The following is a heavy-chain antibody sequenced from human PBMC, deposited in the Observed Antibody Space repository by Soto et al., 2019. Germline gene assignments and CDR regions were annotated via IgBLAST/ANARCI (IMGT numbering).Heavy chain of an antibody. Sequence: QMQLVQSGAEVKKSGSSVKVSCKASGGTSSNFVITWVRQVPGQGLEWLGGILPMFDAVKYAQKFQDRLTITADRSTNTAAMELGSLRPDDTAVYYCARPKRSGYDRGDSYYHTMDVWGHGTTVTVS. CDR3: ARPKRSGYDRGDSYYHTMDV. CDR2: ILPMFDAV. J-gene: IGHJ6*02. D-gene: IGHD2-21*02. V-gene: IGHV1-69*06. CDR1: GGTSSNFV.